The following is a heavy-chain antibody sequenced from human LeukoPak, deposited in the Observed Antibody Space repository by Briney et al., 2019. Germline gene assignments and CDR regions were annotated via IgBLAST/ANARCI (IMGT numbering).Heavy chain of an antibody. J-gene: IGHJ5*02. Sequence: ASVKVSCKASGYTFTSYGISWVRQAPGQGLEWMGWISAYNGNTNYAQKFQGRVTITRDTSASTAYMELSSLRSEDTAVYYCAREGILWFGEVGYWFDPWGQGTLVTVSS. CDR3: AREGILWFGEVGYWFDP. CDR2: ISAYNGNT. CDR1: GYTFTSYG. V-gene: IGHV1-18*01. D-gene: IGHD3-10*01.